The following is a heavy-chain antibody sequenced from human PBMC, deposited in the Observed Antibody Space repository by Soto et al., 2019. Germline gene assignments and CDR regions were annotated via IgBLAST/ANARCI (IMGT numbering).Heavy chain of an antibody. Sequence: GESLKISCKGSGYSFTTYWIGWVRQMPGKGLEWMGVIYPGDSDIRFSPSFQGQVTISADMSLSTAYLQWSSLRVSDTAMYYCVIQAYRYATSSFGYCGQGTLVTVFS. CDR2: IYPGDSDI. V-gene: IGHV5-51*01. J-gene: IGHJ4*02. CDR3: VIQAYRYATSSFGY. D-gene: IGHD3-22*01. CDR1: GYSFTTYW.